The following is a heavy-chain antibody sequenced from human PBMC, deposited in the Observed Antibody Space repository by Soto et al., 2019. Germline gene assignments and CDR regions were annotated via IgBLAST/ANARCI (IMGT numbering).Heavy chain of an antibody. J-gene: IGHJ6*02. CDR1: GGSISSSSYY. V-gene: IGHV4-39*01. CDR3: ARGSSIAGLYYGMDV. CDR2: IYYSGST. Sequence: SETLSLTCTVSGGSISSSSYYWGWIRQPPGKGLEWIGSIYYSGSTYYNPSLKSRVTISVDTSKSQFSLKLSSVTAADTAVYYCARGSSIAGLYYGMDVWGQGTKVTVSS. D-gene: IGHD6-6*01.